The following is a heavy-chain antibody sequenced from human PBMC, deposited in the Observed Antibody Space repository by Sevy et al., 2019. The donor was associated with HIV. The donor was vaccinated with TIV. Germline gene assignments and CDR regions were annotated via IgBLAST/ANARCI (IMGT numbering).Heavy chain of an antibody. CDR3: ARSGGYSDYGMDV. CDR1: GFTFSSYD. Sequence: GGSLTLSCVAAGFTFSSYDMHWVRHVTGKGLEWISGVGPAGDQFYPGSVKGRFTISRENAKNSFYLQMNNLRAGDTAVYYCARSGGYSDYGMDVWGQGTTVTVSS. J-gene: IGHJ6*02. CDR2: VGPAGDQ. D-gene: IGHD5-12*01. V-gene: IGHV3-13*05.